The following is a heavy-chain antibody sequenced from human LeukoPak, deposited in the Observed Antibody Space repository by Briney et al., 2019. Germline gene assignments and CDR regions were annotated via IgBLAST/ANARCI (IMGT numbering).Heavy chain of an antibody. CDR1: RFTFSRYG. CDR3: ARVLGGGYRDDY. D-gene: IGHD5-18*01. Sequence: GGSLRLSCTASRFTFSRYGMHWVRQAPGKGLEWVAVISYDGTNKYYTDSVKGRFTISRDNAKNSLYLQMNSLRAEDTAVYYCARVLGGGYRDDYWGQGTLVTVSS. J-gene: IGHJ4*02. V-gene: IGHV3-30*03. CDR2: ISYDGTNK.